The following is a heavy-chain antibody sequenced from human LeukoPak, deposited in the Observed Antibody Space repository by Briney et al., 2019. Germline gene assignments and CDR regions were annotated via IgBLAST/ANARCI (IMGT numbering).Heavy chain of an antibody. CDR3: ARGGAYGSGNHGNRFDP. V-gene: IGHV4-34*01. D-gene: IGHD3-10*01. CDR1: GGSFSGYY. Sequence: SETLSLTCAVYGGSFSGYYWSWIRQPPGKGQEWIGEINHSGSTNYNPSLKSRVTISVDTSKNQFSLKLSSVAAADTAVYYCARGGAYGSGNHGNRFDPWGQGTLVTVSS. CDR2: INHSGST. J-gene: IGHJ5*02.